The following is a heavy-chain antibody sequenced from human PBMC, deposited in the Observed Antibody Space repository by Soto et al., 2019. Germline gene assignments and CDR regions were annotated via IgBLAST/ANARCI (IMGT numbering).Heavy chain of an antibody. CDR2: IYYSGST. J-gene: IGHJ4*02. CDR3: ARTLMCSGGNCSPY. D-gene: IGHD2-15*01. V-gene: IGHV4-31*03. CDR1: GGSISSGGYY. Sequence: SETLSLTCTVSGGSISSGGYYWSWIRQHPGKGLEWIGYIYYSGSTYYNPSLKSRVTISVDTSKNQFSLKLSSVTAEDTAVYFCARTLMCSGGNCSPYWGQGTLVTVSS.